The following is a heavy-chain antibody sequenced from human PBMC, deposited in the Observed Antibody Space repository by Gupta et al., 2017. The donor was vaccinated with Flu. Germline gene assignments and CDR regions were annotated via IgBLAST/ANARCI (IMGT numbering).Heavy chain of an antibody. D-gene: IGHD1-26*01. V-gene: IGHV1-69*01. Sequence: YAISWVRQAPGQGLEWMGGIIPIFGTANYAQKFQGRVTITADESTSTAYMELSSLRSEDTAVYYCARRRIVGATEDWFDPWGQGTLVTVSS. CDR1: YA. CDR3: ARRRIVGATEDWFDP. CDR2: IIPIFGTA. J-gene: IGHJ5*02.